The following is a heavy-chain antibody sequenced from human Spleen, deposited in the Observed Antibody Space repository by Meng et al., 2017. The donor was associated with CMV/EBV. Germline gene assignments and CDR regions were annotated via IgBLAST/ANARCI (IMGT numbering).Heavy chain of an antibody. V-gene: IGHV4-61*05. Sequence: SETLSLTCTVSGGSISSSSYYWGWIRQPPGKGLEWIGYVYYSGNTNYNPSLKSRVTISVDTSKNQFSLKVTSATAADTALYYCARARGKQLGLFDYWGQGTLVTVSS. J-gene: IGHJ4*02. CDR3: ARARGKQLGLFDY. CDR1: GGSISSSSYY. CDR2: VYYSGNT. D-gene: IGHD6-6*01.